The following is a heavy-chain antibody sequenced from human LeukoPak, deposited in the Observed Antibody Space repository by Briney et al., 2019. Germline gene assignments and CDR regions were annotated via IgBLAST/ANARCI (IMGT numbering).Heavy chain of an antibody. D-gene: IGHD1-26*01. CDR3: AREGGLSGHDY. J-gene: IGHJ4*02. Sequence: SETLSLTCTVSGGSISSYYWSWIRQPPGKGLEWIGYIYYSGSTNYSPSLKSRVTISVDTSKNQFSLKLSSVTAADTAVYYCAREGGLSGHDYWGQGTLVTVSS. CDR2: IYYSGST. CDR1: GGSISSYY. V-gene: IGHV4-59*01.